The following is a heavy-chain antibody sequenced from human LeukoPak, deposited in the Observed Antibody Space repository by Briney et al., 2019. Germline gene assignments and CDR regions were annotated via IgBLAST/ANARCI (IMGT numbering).Heavy chain of an antibody. V-gene: IGHV4-59*01. CDR3: ARSGSSGAVYYFDY. CDR1: GGSISSYY. J-gene: IGHJ4*02. Sequence: SETLSLTCTVSGGSISSYYWSWIRQPPGKGLEWLGYIYYSGTTNYNPSLKSRVTISVDTSKNQFSLKLSSVTAADTAVYYCARSGSSGAVYYFDYWGQGTLVTVSS. CDR2: IYYSGTT. D-gene: IGHD6-19*01.